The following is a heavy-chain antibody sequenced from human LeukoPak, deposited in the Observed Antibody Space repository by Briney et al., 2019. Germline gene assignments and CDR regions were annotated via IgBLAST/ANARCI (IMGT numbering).Heavy chain of an antibody. J-gene: IGHJ3*02. Sequence: PSETLSLTCTVSGGSISSYYWSWIRQPPGKGLEWIGYIDYSGSTNYNPSLKSRVTISVDTSKNQFTLNLRSVTAADTAVYYCARLRRYSSGPDAIDIWGQGTMVTVSS. CDR1: GGSISSYY. D-gene: IGHD6-25*01. CDR3: ARLRRYSSGPDAIDI. CDR2: IDYSGST. V-gene: IGHV4-59*08.